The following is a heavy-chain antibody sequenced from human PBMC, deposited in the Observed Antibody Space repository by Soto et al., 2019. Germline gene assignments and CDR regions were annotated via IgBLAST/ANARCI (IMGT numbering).Heavy chain of an antibody. CDR1: GFTFSSYA. CDR2: ISGSGGST. CDR3: AKDQGVLMVYGYNFDH. J-gene: IGHJ4*02. V-gene: IGHV3-23*01. D-gene: IGHD2-8*01. Sequence: GGSLRLSCAASGFTFSSYAMSWVRQAPGKGLEWVSAISGSGGSTYYADSVKGRFTISRDNSKNTLYLQMNSLRAEDTVVYYCAKDQGVLMVYGYNFDHWGQGTLVIVSS.